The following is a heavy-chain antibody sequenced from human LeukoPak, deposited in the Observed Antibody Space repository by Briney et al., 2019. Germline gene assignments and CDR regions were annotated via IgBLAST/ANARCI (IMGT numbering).Heavy chain of an antibody. CDR1: GYTFTSIY. J-gene: IGHJ4*02. Sequence: ASVKVSCKASGYTFTSIYIHWVRQAPGQGLEWMGMIYPRDGSTSYAQKFQGRVTVTMDTSTSTVHMELSGLRSEDTAVYYCARDQEGFDYWGQGTLVTVSS. CDR2: IYPRDGST. CDR3: ARDQEGFDY. V-gene: IGHV1-46*01.